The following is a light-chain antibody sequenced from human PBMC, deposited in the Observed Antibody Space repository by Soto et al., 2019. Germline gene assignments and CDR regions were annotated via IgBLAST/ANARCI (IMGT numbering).Light chain of an antibody. J-gene: IGKJ5*01. Sequence: DIQMTQSPSSVSASVGDTVSITCRATHDIDSYLAWYQERPGKAPELLIYAASHLQRGVPSRFSGGGSGTHYTLTIDNLQPEDFATYYCQQANSFQLTFGQGTRLEIE. CDR2: AAS. CDR1: HDIDSY. CDR3: QQANSFQLT. V-gene: IGKV1-12*01.